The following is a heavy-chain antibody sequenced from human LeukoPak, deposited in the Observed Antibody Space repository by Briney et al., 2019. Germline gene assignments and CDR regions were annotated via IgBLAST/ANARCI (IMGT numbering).Heavy chain of an antibody. D-gene: IGHD3-22*01. J-gene: IGHJ4*02. Sequence: SETLSLTCTVSGGSISSSSYYWGWIRQPPGKGLEWIGSIYYSGSTYYNPSLKSRVTISVDTPKNQFSLKLSSVTAADTAVYYCALSTYYYDSSGYYLYYFDYWGQGTLVTVSS. V-gene: IGHV4-39*01. CDR2: IYYSGST. CDR1: GGSISSSSYY. CDR3: ALSTYYYDSSGYYLYYFDY.